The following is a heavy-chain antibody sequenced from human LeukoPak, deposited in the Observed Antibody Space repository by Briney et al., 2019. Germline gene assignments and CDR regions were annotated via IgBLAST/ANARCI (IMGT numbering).Heavy chain of an antibody. CDR1: GFTFSSYS. D-gene: IGHD6-19*01. V-gene: IGHV3-21*01. Sequence: GGSLRLSCAASGFTFSSYSMNWVRQAPGKGLEWVSSISSSSSCIYYADSVKGRFTISRDNAKSSLYLQMNSLRAEDTAVYYCARDKKYSSGCFDYWGRGTLVTVSS. CDR3: ARDKKYSSGCFDY. CDR2: ISSSSSCI. J-gene: IGHJ4*02.